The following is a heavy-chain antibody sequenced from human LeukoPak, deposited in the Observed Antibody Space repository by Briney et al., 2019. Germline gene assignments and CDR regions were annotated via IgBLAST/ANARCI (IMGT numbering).Heavy chain of an antibody. Sequence: GESLKISFQGSGYSFTSYWIGWVRQLPGKGLEWMGIIYPGDSDTRYRPSFEGQVTIAADKSISTAYLQWSSLKASDTAMYYCARQAPSVVVAATGDFDYWGQGTLVTVSS. CDR3: ARQAPSVVVAATGDFDY. CDR2: IYPGDSDT. D-gene: IGHD2-15*01. J-gene: IGHJ4*02. CDR1: GYSFTSYW. V-gene: IGHV5-51*01.